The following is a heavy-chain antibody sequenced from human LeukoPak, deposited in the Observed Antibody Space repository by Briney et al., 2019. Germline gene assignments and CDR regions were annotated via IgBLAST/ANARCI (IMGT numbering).Heavy chain of an antibody. Sequence: NPGGSLRLSCAASGFTFSSYAMSWVRQAPGKGLEWVSSISSSSSYIYYADSVKGRFTISRDNAKNSLYLQMNSLRAEDTAVYYCARVEELERDYWGQGTLVAVSS. CDR1: GFTFSSYA. J-gene: IGHJ4*02. V-gene: IGHV3-21*01. CDR3: ARVEELERDY. D-gene: IGHD1-1*01. CDR2: ISSSSSYI.